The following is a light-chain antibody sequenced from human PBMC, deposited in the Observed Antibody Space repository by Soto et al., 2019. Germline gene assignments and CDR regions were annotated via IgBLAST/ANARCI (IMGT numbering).Light chain of an antibody. V-gene: IGKV1-39*01. CDR3: QQDYSTLAT. CDR2: AAF. Sequence: DIQMSQSPSSLSASVGDRVTITCRTAETISTHLNWYQQKPERAPNLLIYAAFTLQNAVPSRFTVSGSGTEFTLTITGLQSEDFATYYCQQDYSTLATFGQGKRLEIK. J-gene: IGKJ5*01. CDR1: ETISTH.